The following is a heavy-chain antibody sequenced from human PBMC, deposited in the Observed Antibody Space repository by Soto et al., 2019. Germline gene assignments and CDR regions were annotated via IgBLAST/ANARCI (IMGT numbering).Heavy chain of an antibody. J-gene: IGHJ4*02. CDR2: MFYGVST. V-gene: IGHV4-39*01. Sequence: KTSETLSLTCTVSGSSINSRGYYWDWIRQPPGKGLEGIGSMFYGVSTHYNPSLKSRVTVSVDTSKNQFSLNLRSVTAADTAVYYCARLPSRHLVDYWGQGTLVTVSS. CDR3: ARLPSRHLVDY. CDR1: GSSINSRGYY. D-gene: IGHD3-3*02.